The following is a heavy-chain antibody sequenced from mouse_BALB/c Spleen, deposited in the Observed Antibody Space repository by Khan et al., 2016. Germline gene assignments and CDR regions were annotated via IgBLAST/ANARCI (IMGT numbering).Heavy chain of an antibody. CDR1: GYSITSDYA. D-gene: IGHD1-1*01. CDR2: ISYSGST. J-gene: IGHJ2*01. CDR3: TRDYYGSSYFDY. Sequence: EVQLVESGPGLVKPSQSLSLTCTVTGYSITSDYAWNWIRQFPGNKLEWMGYISYSGSTSYNPSLKSRISITRDTSKNQFFLQLNSVTTEDTVTYYCTRDYYGSSYFDYWGQGTTLTVSS. V-gene: IGHV3-2*02.